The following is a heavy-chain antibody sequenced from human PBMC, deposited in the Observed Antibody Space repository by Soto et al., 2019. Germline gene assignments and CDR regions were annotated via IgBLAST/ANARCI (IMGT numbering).Heavy chain of an antibody. D-gene: IGHD6-13*01. CDR2: IYYSGST. J-gene: IGHJ3*02. Sequence: QVQLQESGPGLVKPSQTLSLTCTVSGGSISSGGYYWSWIRQHPGKGLELIGYIYYSGSTYYNPSRKSRVTISVDTSKHQFSLKLSSVTAADTAVYYCGREAAAGTKNAFDIWGQGTMVTLSS. CDR1: GGSISSGGYY. CDR3: GREAAAGTKNAFDI. V-gene: IGHV4-31*03.